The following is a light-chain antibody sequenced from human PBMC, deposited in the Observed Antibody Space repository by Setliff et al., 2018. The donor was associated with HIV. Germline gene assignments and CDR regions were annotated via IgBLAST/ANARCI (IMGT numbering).Light chain of an antibody. J-gene: IGLJ2*01. Sequence: QSALTQPPSASGSPGQSVTISCTGTSSDVGGYNYVSWYQQHPGKAPKLMIYEVSKRPSGVPDRFSGSKSGTSASLAISDLRSGDEADYYCATSDDSLSAVVVGGGTK. CDR1: SSDVGGYNY. V-gene: IGLV2-8*01. CDR2: EVS. CDR3: ATSDDSLSAVV.